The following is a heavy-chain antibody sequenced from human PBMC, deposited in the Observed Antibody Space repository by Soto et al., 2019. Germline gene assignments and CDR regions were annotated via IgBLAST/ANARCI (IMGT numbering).Heavy chain of an antibody. CDR1: GYTFNNCW. D-gene: IGHD3-16*01. CDR3: VRPNFGALTHFDF. CDR2: SFPLDSDT. J-gene: IGHJ4*02. Sequence: ESLMMSFTAIGYTFNNCWIGLVRHTPGKGLGWVGVSFPLDSDTRYNPSFEGQVTVSADESISTDDLQWNTLKAADTARYYCVRPNFGALTHFDFWGQGTLVTVYS. V-gene: IGHV5-51*01.